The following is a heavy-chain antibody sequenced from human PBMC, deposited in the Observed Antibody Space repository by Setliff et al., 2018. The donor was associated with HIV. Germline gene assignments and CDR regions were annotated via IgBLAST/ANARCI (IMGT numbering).Heavy chain of an antibody. V-gene: IGHV4-61*10. CDR3: ARTPYCSGGSCYFDL. J-gene: IGHJ2*01. Sequence: SETLSLTCTVSGDSVTSDSYYWSWIRQPAGKTLEWIGRIYFSGSTNYNPSLKSRVTISIDTSKNQLSLKLSSVTAVDTAVYYCARTPYCSGGSCYFDLWGRGTLVTVSS. CDR2: IYFSGST. CDR1: GDSVTSDSYY. D-gene: IGHD2-15*01.